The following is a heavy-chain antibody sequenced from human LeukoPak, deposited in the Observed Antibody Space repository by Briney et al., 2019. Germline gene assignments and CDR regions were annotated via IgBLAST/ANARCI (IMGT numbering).Heavy chain of an antibody. Sequence: EPSETLSLTCTVSGGSISSYYWSWIRQPPGKGLEWIGYIYYSGSTNYNPSLKSRVTISVDTSKNQFSLKLSSVTAADTAVYYCASLTAMVLNFDYWGQGTLVTVSS. CDR2: IYYSGST. D-gene: IGHD5-18*01. J-gene: IGHJ4*02. CDR3: ASLTAMVLNFDY. CDR1: GGSISSYY. V-gene: IGHV4-59*12.